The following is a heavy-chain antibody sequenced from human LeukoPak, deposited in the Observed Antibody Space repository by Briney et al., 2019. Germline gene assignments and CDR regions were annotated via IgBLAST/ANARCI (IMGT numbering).Heavy chain of an antibody. J-gene: IGHJ6*02. CDR1: GGSISSYY. V-gene: IGHV4-59*01. CDR2: IYYSGSI. Sequence: SETLSLTCTVSGGSISSYYWSWIRQPPGKGLEWIGYIYYSGSINYNPSLKSRVTISVDTSKNQFSLKLSSVTAADTAVYYCAGADSSSWYYRGYYYYGMDVWGQGTTVTVSS. CDR3: AGADSSSWYYRGYYYYGMDV. D-gene: IGHD6-13*01.